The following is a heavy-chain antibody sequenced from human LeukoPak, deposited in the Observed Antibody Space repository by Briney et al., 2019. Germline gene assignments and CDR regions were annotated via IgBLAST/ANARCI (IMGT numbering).Heavy chain of an antibody. Sequence: GESLKISCKGSGYSFTNYWIGWVRQMPGIGLEWMGINYPGASNTRYSPSFQGQVTMSADKSISTAYLQWSSLKASDTAMYYCARQMGDSRAFDIWGQGTMVTVSS. V-gene: IGHV5-51*01. CDR2: NYPGASNT. D-gene: IGHD2-21*02. CDR3: ARQMGDSRAFDI. J-gene: IGHJ3*02. CDR1: GYSFTNYW.